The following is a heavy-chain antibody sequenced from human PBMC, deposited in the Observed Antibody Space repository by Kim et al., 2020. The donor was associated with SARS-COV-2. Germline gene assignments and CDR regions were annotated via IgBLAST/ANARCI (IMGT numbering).Heavy chain of an antibody. D-gene: IGHD3-10*01. CDR2: IYYSGST. V-gene: IGHV4-30-2*01. CDR3: ARGYGSGSPYGMDV. Sequence: PGKGLAWIGYIYYSGSTYYNPSHKSRVTISVDRSKNQFSLKLSSVTAADTAVYYCARGYGSGSPYGMDVWGQGTTVTVSS. J-gene: IGHJ6*02.